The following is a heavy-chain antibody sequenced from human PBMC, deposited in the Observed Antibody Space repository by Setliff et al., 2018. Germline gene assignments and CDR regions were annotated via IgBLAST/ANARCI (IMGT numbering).Heavy chain of an antibody. CDR2: INHSGST. CDR3: ARKSRNIVVVPAAVIYYYYYYMDV. D-gene: IGHD2-2*01. Sequence: PGGSLRLSCAASGFTFSSYAMHWVRQPPGKGLEWIGEINHSGSTNYNPSLKSRVTISVDTSKNQFSLKLSSVTAADTAVYYCARKSRNIVVVPAAVIYYYYYYMDVWGKGTTVTVSS. V-gene: IGHV4-34*01. CDR1: GFTFSSYA. J-gene: IGHJ6*03.